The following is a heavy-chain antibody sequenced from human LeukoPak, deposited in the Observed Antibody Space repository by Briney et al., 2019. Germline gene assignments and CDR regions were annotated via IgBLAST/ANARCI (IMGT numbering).Heavy chain of an antibody. V-gene: IGHV4-59*11. D-gene: IGHD6-19*01. Sequence: SETLSLTCTVSGGSISGQYWSWIRHPPGKGLEWVGYISYSGSTNYNPSLKSRVTISVDTSKNQFSLKLSSVTAADTAIYYCARDGRAGSLFAYWGQGTLVTVSS. J-gene: IGHJ4*02. CDR2: ISYSGST. CDR1: GGSISGQY. CDR3: ARDGRAGSLFAY.